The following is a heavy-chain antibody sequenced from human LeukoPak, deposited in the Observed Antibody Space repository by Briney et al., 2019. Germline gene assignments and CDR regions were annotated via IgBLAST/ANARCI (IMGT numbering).Heavy chain of an antibody. CDR2: IKQDGSEK. V-gene: IGHV3-7*01. CDR3: GSIGSSWYEDY. CDR1: GFTFSLYW. D-gene: IGHD6-13*01. Sequence: PGGSLRLSCVVSGFTFSLYWMNWVRQAPGKGLGWVANIKQDGSEKYYVDSVKGRFTISRDNAKNSLYLQMNSLRAEDTAVYYCGSIGSSWYEDYCGQGTLVTVSS. J-gene: IGHJ4*02.